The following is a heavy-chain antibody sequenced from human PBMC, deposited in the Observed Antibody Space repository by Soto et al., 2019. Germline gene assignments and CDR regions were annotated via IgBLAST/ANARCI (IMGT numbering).Heavy chain of an antibody. CDR3: ARRLYSTTYGSVFDY. V-gene: IGHV5-51*01. J-gene: IGHJ4*02. CDR1: GYSFASFW. Sequence: GESLKISCKVSGYSFASFWIGWVRQMPGKGLEWMGLTYPRESDTIYGPTDLGHVTVSAHKTISTAYLQWSRLKASDTAMYYCARRLYSTTYGSVFDYWGQGTLVTVSS. CDR2: TYPRESDT. D-gene: IGHD3-10*01.